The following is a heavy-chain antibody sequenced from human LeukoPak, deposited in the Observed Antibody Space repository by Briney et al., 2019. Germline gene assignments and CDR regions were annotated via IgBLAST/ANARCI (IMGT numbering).Heavy chain of an antibody. J-gene: IGHJ4*02. Sequence: TSQTLSLTCTVPGGSISSGGYYWSWIRQPPGKGLEWIGYIYHGGNTYYNPSLRSRVTISIDRSKNQFSLKLSSVTAADTAVYYCARDLRTFDSWGQGTLVTVSS. CDR1: GGSISSGGYY. V-gene: IGHV4-30-2*01. CDR3: ARDLRTFDS. D-gene: IGHD1-14*01. CDR2: IYHGGNT.